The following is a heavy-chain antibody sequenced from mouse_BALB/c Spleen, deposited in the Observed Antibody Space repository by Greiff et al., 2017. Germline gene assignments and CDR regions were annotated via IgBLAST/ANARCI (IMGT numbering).Heavy chain of an antibody. V-gene: IGHV1-7*01. CDR2: INPSTGYT. CDR3: ARWDYYYAMDC. Sequence: QVQLQQSGAELAKPGASVKMSCKASGYTFTSYWMHWVKQRPGQGLEWIGYINPSTGYTEYNQKFKDKATLTADKSSSTAYMQLSSLTSEDSAVYYCARWDYYYAMDCWGQGTSVTVSS. D-gene: IGHD4-1*01. J-gene: IGHJ4*01. CDR1: GYTFTSYW.